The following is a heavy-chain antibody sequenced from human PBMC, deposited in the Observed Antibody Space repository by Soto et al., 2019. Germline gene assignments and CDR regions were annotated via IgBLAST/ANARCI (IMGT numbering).Heavy chain of an antibody. V-gene: IGHV3-74*01. J-gene: IGHJ6*02. CDR1: GFTFSIYW. CDR3: ARDRSYYIDL. CDR2: INGDGSST. D-gene: IGHD2-8*01. Sequence: EVELVESGGGSVQPGGSLRLSCAPSGFTFSIYWFHWVRQAPGKGLVWVSRINGDGSSTSYADFVKGRFTISRDNAKNTLYLQIDNLRAEDTAVYYCARDRSYYIDLWGQGTTVTVSS.